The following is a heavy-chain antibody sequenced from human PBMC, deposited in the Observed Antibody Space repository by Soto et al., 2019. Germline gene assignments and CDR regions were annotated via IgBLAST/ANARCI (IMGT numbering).Heavy chain of an antibody. J-gene: IGHJ5*02. D-gene: IGHD6-19*01. Sequence: QVQLVQSGPEMKKPGASVKVSCKGSGFIFTNYGFNWVRQAPGQGLEGVGWVSAANGYTRSAQKFQDRLIMTTDSSTNTAYMELRGLGPDDTALYYCAKGRSIAVPEGSWGQGTLVTVSS. V-gene: IGHV1-18*01. CDR3: AKGRSIAVPEGS. CDR2: VSAANGYT. CDR1: GFIFTNYG.